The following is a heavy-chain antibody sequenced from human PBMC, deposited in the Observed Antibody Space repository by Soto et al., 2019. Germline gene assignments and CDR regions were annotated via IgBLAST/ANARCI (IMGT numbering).Heavy chain of an antibody. D-gene: IGHD3-10*01. CDR1: GGSISSYY. CDR2: IYYSGST. V-gene: IGHV4-59*01. CDR3: ARARFYYGSGSPYYYGMDV. Sequence: SETLSLTCTVSGGSISSYYWSWIRQPPGKGLEWIGYIYYSGSTNYNPSLKSRVTISVDTSKNQFSLKLSSVTAADTAVYYCARARFYYGSGSPYYYGMDVWGQGTTVTVSS. J-gene: IGHJ6*02.